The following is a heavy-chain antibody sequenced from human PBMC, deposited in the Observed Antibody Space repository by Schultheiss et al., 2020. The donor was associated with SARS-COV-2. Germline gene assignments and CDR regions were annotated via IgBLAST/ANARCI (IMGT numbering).Heavy chain of an antibody. CDR2: INQSGGT. V-gene: IGHV4-34*01. CDR1: GGSFSGYY. D-gene: IGHD3-10*01. J-gene: IGHJ5*02. CDR3: ARKRVGLGSRDNWFDP. Sequence: SETLSLTCAVSGGSFSGYYWTWIRQTPGKGLEWIGEINQSGGTNYNPSLKSRVKISVDTSKTQFSLNLRSVTAADTAVYYCARKRVGLGSRDNWFDPWGQGTQVTVSS.